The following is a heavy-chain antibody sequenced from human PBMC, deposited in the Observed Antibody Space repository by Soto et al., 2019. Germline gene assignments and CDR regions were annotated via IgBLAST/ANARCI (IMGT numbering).Heavy chain of an antibody. CDR3: ARDRWELPNNIFDY. D-gene: IGHD1-7*01. V-gene: IGHV1-18*01. CDR2: ISAYNGNT. J-gene: IGHJ4*02. CDR1: GYTFTTYG. Sequence: SVKVSCKASGYTFTTYGISWVRQAPGQGLEWMGWISAYNGNTKYAQKLQGRVTMTTDTSTSTAYMELRSLRSDDTAVYYCARDRWELPNNIFDYWGQGTLVTVSS.